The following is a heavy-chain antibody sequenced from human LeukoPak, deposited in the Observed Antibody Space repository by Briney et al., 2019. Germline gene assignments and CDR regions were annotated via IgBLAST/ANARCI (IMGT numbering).Heavy chain of an antibody. J-gene: IGHJ4*02. V-gene: IGHV3-30*18. Sequence: SLRLSCAASGFTFSSYGMHWVRQAPGKGLEWVAVISYDGSNKYYADSVKGRFTISRDNSKNTLYLQMNSLRAEDTAVYYCAEDNYSDYWGQGTLVTVSS. CDR3: AEDNYSDY. CDR1: GFTFSSYG. CDR2: ISYDGSNK.